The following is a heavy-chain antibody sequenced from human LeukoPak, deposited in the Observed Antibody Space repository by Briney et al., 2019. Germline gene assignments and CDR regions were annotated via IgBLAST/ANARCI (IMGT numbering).Heavy chain of an antibody. CDR2: IYYSGST. CDR1: GGSISSGDYY. V-gene: IGHV4-30-4*08. Sequence: ASETLSLTCTVSGGSISSGDYYWSWIRQPPGKGLEWIGYIYYSGSTYYNPSLKSRVTISVDTSKNQFSLKLSSVTAADTAVYYCARDRASGGSYYYSTNWFDPWGQGTLVTVSS. D-gene: IGHD1-26*01. J-gene: IGHJ5*02. CDR3: ARDRASGGSYYYSTNWFDP.